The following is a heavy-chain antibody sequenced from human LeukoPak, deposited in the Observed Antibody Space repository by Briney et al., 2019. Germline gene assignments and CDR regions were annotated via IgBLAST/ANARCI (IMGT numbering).Heavy chain of an antibody. CDR2: IKQDGSEK. Sequence: GGSLRLSCAASGFTFSSYEMNWVRQAPGKGLEWVANIKQDGSEKYYVDSVKGRFTISRDNAKNSLYLQMNSLRAEDTAVYYCARTGYSYGSYYYYYMDVWGKGATVTISS. CDR3: ARTGYSYGSYYYYYMDV. J-gene: IGHJ6*03. D-gene: IGHD5-18*01. CDR1: GFTFSSYE. V-gene: IGHV3-7*01.